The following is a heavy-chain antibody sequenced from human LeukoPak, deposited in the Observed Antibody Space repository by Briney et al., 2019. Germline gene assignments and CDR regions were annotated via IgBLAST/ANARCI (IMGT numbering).Heavy chain of an antibody. D-gene: IGHD3-16*02. J-gene: IGHJ4*02. V-gene: IGHV3-30*03. Sequence: GGSLRLSCAASGFTFSSYGMHWVRQAPGKGLEWVAVISYDGSNKYYADSVKGRFTISRDNSKNTLYLQMNSLRAEDTAVYYCAGTYVWGSYRYDYWGQGTLVTVSS. CDR2: ISYDGSNK. CDR3: AGTYVWGSYRYDY. CDR1: GFTFSSYG.